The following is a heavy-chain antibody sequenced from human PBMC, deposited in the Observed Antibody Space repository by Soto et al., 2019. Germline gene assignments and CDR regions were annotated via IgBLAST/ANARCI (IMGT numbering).Heavy chain of an antibody. D-gene: IGHD3-22*01. J-gene: IGHJ4*02. CDR2: ISYDGSNK. CDR3: AKYYYDSSGYLNPFDY. CDR1: GFTFSSYG. V-gene: IGHV3-30*18. Sequence: GGSLRLSCAASGFTFSSYGMHWVRQAPGKGLEWVAVISYDGSNKYYADSVKGRFTISRDNSKNTLYLQMNSLRAEDTAVYYCAKYYYDSSGYLNPFDYWGQGTL.